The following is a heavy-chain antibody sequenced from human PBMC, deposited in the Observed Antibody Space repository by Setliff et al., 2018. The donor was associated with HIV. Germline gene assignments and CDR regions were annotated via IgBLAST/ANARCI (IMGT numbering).Heavy chain of an antibody. CDR1: GYTFSSYV. CDR2: AIPMLGIA. V-gene: IGHV1-69*10. J-gene: IGHJ4*02. CDR3: ARTSLSGWYYFDY. D-gene: IGHD6-19*01. Sequence: ASVKVSCKASGYTFSSYVINWVRQAPGQGLEWMGGAIPMLGIANHVHKFQGRVTMTRDTSTSTVYMELSSLRSEDTAVYYCARTSLSGWYYFDYWGQGTLVTVSS.